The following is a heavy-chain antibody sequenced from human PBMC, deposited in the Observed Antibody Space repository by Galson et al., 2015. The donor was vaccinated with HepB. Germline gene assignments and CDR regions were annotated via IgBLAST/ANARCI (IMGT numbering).Heavy chain of an antibody. J-gene: IGHJ4*02. CDR1: GYTLTELS. Sequence: SVKVSCRVSGYTLTELSMHWVRQAPGKGLEWMGGFDPEDGETIYAQKFQGRVTMTEDTSTDTAYMELSSLRSEDTAVYYCATGYTYYYDSRGPGSFDYWGQGTLVTVSS. CDR2: FDPEDGET. V-gene: IGHV1-24*01. CDR3: ATGYTYYYDSRGPGSFDY. D-gene: IGHD3-22*01.